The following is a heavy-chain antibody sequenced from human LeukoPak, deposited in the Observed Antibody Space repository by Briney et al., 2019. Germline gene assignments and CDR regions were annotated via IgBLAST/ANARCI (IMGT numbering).Heavy chain of an antibody. Sequence: GGSLRLSCAVSGFTFSTYAMTWVRQAPGKGLEWVSTISGSGDSPYYADSVKGRFTISRDNSKNTLYLQMNSLRAEDTAVYYCAKSPFYYYYYYMEVWGEGTMVTVSS. J-gene: IGHJ6*03. CDR1: GFTFSTYA. V-gene: IGHV3-23*01. CDR3: AKSPFYYYYYYMEV. CDR2: ISGSGDSP.